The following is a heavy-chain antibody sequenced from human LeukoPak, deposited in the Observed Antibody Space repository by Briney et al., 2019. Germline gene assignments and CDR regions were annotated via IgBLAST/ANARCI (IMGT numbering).Heavy chain of an antibody. D-gene: IGHD6-13*01. CDR2: ISWNSGSI. V-gene: IGHV3-9*01. Sequence: PGGSLRLSWAASGFTFEDYAMHWVRQAPGQGLEWVSGISWNSGSIGYADSVKGRFTISRDNAKNSLYLQMNSLRAEDTALHYCAKDRSSSWHLAGFDYWGQGTLVTVSS. CDR1: GFTFEDYA. CDR3: AKDRSSSWHLAGFDY. J-gene: IGHJ4*02.